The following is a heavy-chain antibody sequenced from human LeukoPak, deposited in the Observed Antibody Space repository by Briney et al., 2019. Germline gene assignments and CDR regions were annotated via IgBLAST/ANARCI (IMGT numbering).Heavy chain of an antibody. Sequence: VGSLRLSCAASGFTFSGSAMHWVRQASGKGLEWVGRIRSKANSYATAYAASVKGRFTISRDDSKNTAYLQMNSLKTEDTAVYYCTKLEMASRLGYWGQGTLVTVSS. CDR1: GFTFSGSA. V-gene: IGHV3-73*01. D-gene: IGHD5-24*01. J-gene: IGHJ4*02. CDR2: IRSKANSYAT. CDR3: TKLEMASRLGY.